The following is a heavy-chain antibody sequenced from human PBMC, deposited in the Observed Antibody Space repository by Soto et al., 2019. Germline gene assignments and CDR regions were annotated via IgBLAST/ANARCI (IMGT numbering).Heavy chain of an antibody. J-gene: IGHJ4*02. CDR1: GGSISSSSYY. Sequence: QLQLQESGPGLVKPSETLSLTCTVSGGSISSSSYYWGWIRQPPGKGLEWIGSIYYSGSTYYNPSRRSRATIAVCTSTNQFSLKLSSVTAADTAVYYCARPIRRVNDDGDYVYFDYWGQGTLVTVSS. CDR2: IYYSGST. D-gene: IGHD4-17*01. V-gene: IGHV4-39*01. CDR3: ARPIRRVNDDGDYVYFDY.